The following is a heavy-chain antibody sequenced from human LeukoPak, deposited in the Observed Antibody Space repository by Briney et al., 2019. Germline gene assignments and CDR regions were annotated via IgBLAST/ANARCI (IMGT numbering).Heavy chain of an antibody. Sequence: SETLSLTCTVSGGSINDYYWTWIRQAPGKGLEWIGYISNSGTTDYNPSLKSRVTMSVDTSNNEFSLRLTSVTAADTAMYYCARVVRGAVTSNCFDPWGQGPLVTVSS. CDR2: ISNSGTT. CDR3: ARVVRGAVTSNCFDP. CDR1: GGSINDYY. J-gene: IGHJ5*02. V-gene: IGHV4-59*01. D-gene: IGHD2-21*02.